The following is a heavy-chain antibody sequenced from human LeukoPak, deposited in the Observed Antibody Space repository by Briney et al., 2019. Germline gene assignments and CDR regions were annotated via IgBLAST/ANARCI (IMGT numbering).Heavy chain of an antibody. D-gene: IGHD3-3*01. J-gene: IGHJ5*02. CDR1: GGSFSGYY. V-gene: IGHV4-34*01. Sequence: SETLSLTCAVYGGSFSGYYWSWIRQPPGKGLEWIGEINHSGSTNYNPSLKSRVTISVDTSKNQFSLKLSSVTAADTAVYYCARSNTYYDFWSGWATDTFHFDPWGQGTLVTVSS. CDR2: INHSGST. CDR3: ARSNTYYDFWSGWATDTFHFDP.